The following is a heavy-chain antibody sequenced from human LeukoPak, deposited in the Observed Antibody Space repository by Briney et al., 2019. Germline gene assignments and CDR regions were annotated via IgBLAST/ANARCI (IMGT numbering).Heavy chain of an antibody. J-gene: IGHJ5*02. V-gene: IGHV3-30-3*01. CDR1: GFTFSIYA. CDR2: ISYDGSNK. D-gene: IGHD3-10*01. CDR3: ARAPKAYYYGSGSNSNWFNP. Sequence: PGGSLRLSCAASGFTFSIYAMHWVRQAPGKGLEWVAVISYDGSNKYYADSVKGRFTISRDNSKNTLYLKMNSLRAEDTAVYYFARAPKAYYYGSGSNSNWFNPWGQGTLVTVSS.